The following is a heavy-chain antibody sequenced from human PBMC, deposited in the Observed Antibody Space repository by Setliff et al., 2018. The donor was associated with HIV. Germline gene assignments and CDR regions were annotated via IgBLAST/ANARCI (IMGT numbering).Heavy chain of an antibody. CDR3: VIRSRLGGSSNYFDY. J-gene: IGHJ4*02. CDR2: IYYSGST. CDR1: GGSIRSSSYY. V-gene: IGHV4-39*07. Sequence: PSETLSLTCTVSGGSIRSSSYYWGWIRQPPGKGLERIGSIYYSGSTYYNSSLRSRVTISGDTSKKQFSLKLSSVTAADTAVYYCVIRSRLGGSSNYFDYWGQGTLVTVSS. D-gene: IGHD3-16*01.